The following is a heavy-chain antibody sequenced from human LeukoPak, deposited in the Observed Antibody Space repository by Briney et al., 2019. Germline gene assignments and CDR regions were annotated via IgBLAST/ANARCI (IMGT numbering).Heavy chain of an antibody. D-gene: IGHD3-22*01. CDR1: GVTFSSYW. CDR2: IYSDGSST. V-gene: IGHV3-74*01. Sequence: GGALRLSCAASGVTFSSYWVDWGRPTPGEGVGWGLRIYSDGSSTSYADSVKGRFTISRDNAKNTLYLQMNSLRAEDTAVYYCARRGPEYYYDSSGYYDYWGQGTLVTVSS. CDR3: ARRGPEYYYDSSGYYDY. J-gene: IGHJ4*02.